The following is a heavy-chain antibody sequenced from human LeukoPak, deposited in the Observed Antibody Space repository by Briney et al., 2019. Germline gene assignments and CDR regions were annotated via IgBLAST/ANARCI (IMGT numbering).Heavy chain of an antibody. Sequence: SETLSLTCTVSGGSISSGSYYWSWIRQPAGKGLEWIGRIYTSGSTNYNPSLKSRVTISVDTSKNQFSLKLSSVTAADTAVYYCAIYSSRFDYWGQGNLVTVSS. CDR2: IYTSGST. V-gene: IGHV4-61*02. J-gene: IGHJ4*02. D-gene: IGHD6-13*01. CDR3: AIYSSRFDY. CDR1: GGSISSGSYY.